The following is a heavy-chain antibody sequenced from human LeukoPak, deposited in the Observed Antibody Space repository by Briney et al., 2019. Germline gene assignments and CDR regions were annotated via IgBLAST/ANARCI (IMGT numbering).Heavy chain of an antibody. Sequence: ASVKVSCKASGYTFTSYAMHWVRQAPRQRLEWMGWINAGNGNTKYSQKFQGRVTITRDTSASTAYMELSSLRSEDTAVYYCARGPRYCSSTSCYVSDYWGQGTLVTVSS. CDR3: ARGPRYCSSTSCYVSDY. V-gene: IGHV1-3*01. CDR2: INAGNGNT. D-gene: IGHD2-2*01. J-gene: IGHJ4*02. CDR1: GYTFTSYA.